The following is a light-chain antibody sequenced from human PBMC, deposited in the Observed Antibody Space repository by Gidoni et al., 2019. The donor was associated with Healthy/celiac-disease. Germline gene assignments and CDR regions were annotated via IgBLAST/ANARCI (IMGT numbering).Light chain of an antibody. CDR3: QTWGTGIRV. J-gene: IGLJ3*02. CDR1: RGHRSYA. V-gene: IGLV4-69*01. Sequence: QLVLTQSPSASASLRASVQLPCPLSRGHRSYAIAWHQQPPEKGPRYLMKLNSDGSHSKGDGIPDRFSGSSSGAERYLTISSLQSEDEADYYCQTWGTGIRVFGGGTKLTVL. CDR2: LNSDGSH.